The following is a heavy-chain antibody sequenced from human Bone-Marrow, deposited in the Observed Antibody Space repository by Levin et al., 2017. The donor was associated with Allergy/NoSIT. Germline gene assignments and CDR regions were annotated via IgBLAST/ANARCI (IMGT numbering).Heavy chain of an antibody. CDR3: ARGALSPTPGAHYYGVDV. J-gene: IGHJ6*02. CDR1: GFTFSDYY. D-gene: IGHD2-15*01. CDR2: SRGRAHSYTT. Sequence: SCAASGFTFSDYYMDWVRQAPGKGLEWVGRSRGRAHSYTTEYAASVRGRFTVSRDVSKDSLYLQMNSLKTEDTALYYCARGALSPTPGAHYYGVDVWGQGTTVTVSS. V-gene: IGHV3-72*01.